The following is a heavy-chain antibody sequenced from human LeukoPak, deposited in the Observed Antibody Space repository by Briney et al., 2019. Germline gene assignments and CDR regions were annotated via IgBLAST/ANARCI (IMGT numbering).Heavy chain of an antibody. Sequence: SETLSLTCTVSGGSISSYYWSWIRQPPGKGLEWIGEINHSGSTNYNPSLKSRVTISVDTSKNQFSLKLSSVTAADTAVYYCARAYGDYPFDYWGQGTLVTVSS. CDR3: ARAYGDYPFDY. V-gene: IGHV4-34*01. CDR2: INHSGST. D-gene: IGHD4-17*01. CDR1: GGSISSYY. J-gene: IGHJ4*02.